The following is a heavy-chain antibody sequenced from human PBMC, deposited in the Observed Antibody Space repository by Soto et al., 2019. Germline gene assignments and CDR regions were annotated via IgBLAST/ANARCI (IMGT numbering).Heavy chain of an antibody. Sequence: PSETLSLTCSVSGASISSGGYYWNWIRQHPGKGLEWIGHIFYSGRTYYNPSLKSRVSISVDTSKNQFSLNLNSVTAADTAVYYCARWVEVSLDYFDSWGQGIPVTVSS. CDR3: ARWVEVSLDYFDS. J-gene: IGHJ4*02. D-gene: IGHD2-15*01. V-gene: IGHV4-31*03. CDR2: IFYSGRT. CDR1: GASISSGGYY.